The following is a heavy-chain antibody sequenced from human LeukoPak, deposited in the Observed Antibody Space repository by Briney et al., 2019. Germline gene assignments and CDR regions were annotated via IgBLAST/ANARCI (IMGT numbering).Heavy chain of an antibody. CDR3: ARDQYDTWSRRGNFDS. D-gene: IGHD3/OR15-3a*01. V-gene: IGHV3-21*04. Sequence: GGSLRLSCAASGFTFSSYSMNWVRQAPGKGLEWVSSISSSSSYIYYADSVKGRFTISRDNTKNSLYLQMNSLGAEDTAVFYCARDQYDTWSRRGNFDSWGQGTLVIVSS. CDR1: GFTFSSYS. J-gene: IGHJ4*02. CDR2: ISSSSSYI.